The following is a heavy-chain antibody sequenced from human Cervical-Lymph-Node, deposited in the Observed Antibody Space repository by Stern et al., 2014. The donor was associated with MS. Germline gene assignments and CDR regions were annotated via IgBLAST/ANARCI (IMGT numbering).Heavy chain of an antibody. Sequence: QVQLVHSGSEVKKPGASVKVSCKASGDTFPRYPIHWLRQAPGQGFVWMGIVNPTDGRTTYAQTFKGRVTLTRDTSTRTVYMELSSLRTEDTAMYFCANPLPYANWGQGTRVTVSS. J-gene: IGHJ1*01. CDR2: VNPTDGRT. V-gene: IGHV1-46*03. D-gene: IGHD4-17*01. CDR3: ANPLPYAN. CDR1: GDTFPRYP.